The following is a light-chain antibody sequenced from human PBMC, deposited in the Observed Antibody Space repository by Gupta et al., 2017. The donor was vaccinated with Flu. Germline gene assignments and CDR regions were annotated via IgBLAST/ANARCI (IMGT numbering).Light chain of an antibody. J-gene: IGKJ5*01. CDR3: QQEDIVPIT. CDR2: DAS. V-gene: IGKV1-33*01. CDR1: RDISKY. Sequence: PSSLAASVGDRVTITCQASRDISKYLSWFQQKRGKAPQLLIYDASDLDTGVPSRFSGGGSGTDFTFTISSLQPEDIATYYCQQEDIVPITFGQGTRLEIK.